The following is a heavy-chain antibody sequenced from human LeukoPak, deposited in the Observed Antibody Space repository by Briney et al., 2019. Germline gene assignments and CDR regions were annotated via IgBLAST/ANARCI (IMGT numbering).Heavy chain of an antibody. J-gene: IGHJ3*02. V-gene: IGHV4-38-2*02. CDR1: GYSISSGYY. CDR3: ARVPYDYGDYGLSFDI. Sequence: SETLSLTCTVSGYSISSGYYWGWMRQPPGKGLEGIARIHHSGSTYYSPSLKSRVTISVDTSKNQFSLKLSSVPAADTAVYYCARVPYDYGDYGLSFDIWGQGTMVTVSS. CDR2: IHHSGST. D-gene: IGHD4-17*01.